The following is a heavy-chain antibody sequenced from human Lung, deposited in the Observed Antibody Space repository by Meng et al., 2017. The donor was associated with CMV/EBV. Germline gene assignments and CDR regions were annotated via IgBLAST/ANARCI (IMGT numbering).Heavy chain of an antibody. J-gene: IGHJ5*02. CDR1: AYTFTGYY. CDR3: ARGSYYYDSSGPFDA. V-gene: IGHV1-2*02. CDR2: INANSGGT. D-gene: IGHD3-22*01. Sequence: SVKVSXKAFAYTFTGYYLHWVRQAPGQGLEWMGWINANSGGTNYAQKFQGRVTMTRDTAIGTAYMSLSRLRSDDTAVYYCARGSYYYDSSGPFDAWGQGXLVTVSS.